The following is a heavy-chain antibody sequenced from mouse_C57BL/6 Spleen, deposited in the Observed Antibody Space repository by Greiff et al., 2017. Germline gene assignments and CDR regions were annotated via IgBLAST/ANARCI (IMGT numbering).Heavy chain of an antibody. V-gene: IGHV1-9*01. CDR2: ILPGSGST. CDR1: GYTFTGYW. CDR3: ARGASQGDYDGLAWFAY. D-gene: IGHD2-3*01. J-gene: IGHJ3*01. Sequence: QVQLQQSGAELMKPGASVKLSCKATGYTFTGYWIEWVKQRPGHGLEWIGEILPGSGSTNYNEKFKGKATFTADTSSNTAYMQLSSLTTEDSAIYYCARGASQGDYDGLAWFAYWRQGTLVTVSA.